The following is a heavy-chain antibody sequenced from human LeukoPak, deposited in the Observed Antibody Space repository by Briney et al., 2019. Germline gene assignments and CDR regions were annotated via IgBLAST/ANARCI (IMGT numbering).Heavy chain of an antibody. CDR1: GGSISSYY. Sequence: SETLSLTCTVSGGSISSYYWSWIRQPPGKGLEWIGYIYYSGSTNYNPSLKSRVTISVDTSKNQFSLKLSSVTAADTAVYYCARASYYYDSSGYALDYWGQGTLVTVSS. V-gene: IGHV4-59*01. J-gene: IGHJ4*02. CDR3: ARASYYYDSSGYALDY. CDR2: IYYSGST. D-gene: IGHD3-22*01.